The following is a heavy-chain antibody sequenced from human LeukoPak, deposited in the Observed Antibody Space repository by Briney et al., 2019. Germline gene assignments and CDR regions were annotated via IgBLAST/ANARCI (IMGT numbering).Heavy chain of an antibody. D-gene: IGHD1-26*01. CDR2: ISSDGGKK. CDR3: ARDRAWDYLDS. CDR1: GFTFSGYP. J-gene: IGHJ4*02. V-gene: IGHV3-30*04. Sequence: PGKSLRLSCAASGFTFSGYPIHWVRQAPGKGLEWVAVISSDGGKKSYADSVKGRFTISRDNSKNTLYLQMDSLRVEDTAIYYCARDRAWDYLDSWDQGPLVTVSS.